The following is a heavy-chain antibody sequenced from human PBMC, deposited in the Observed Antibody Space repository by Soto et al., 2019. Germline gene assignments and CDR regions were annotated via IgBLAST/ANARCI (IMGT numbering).Heavy chain of an antibody. CDR3: AKPAHCSSTSCYGVRYYYYMDV. Sequence: EVQLLESGGGLVQPGGSLRLSCAASGFTFSSYAMSWVRQAPGKGLEWVSAISGSGGSTYYADSVKGRFTISRDNSKNTLYLQMTSLRAEDTAVYYCAKPAHCSSTSCYGVRYYYYMDVWGKGTTVTVSS. CDR1: GFTFSSYA. D-gene: IGHD2-2*01. CDR2: ISGSGGST. V-gene: IGHV3-23*01. J-gene: IGHJ6*03.